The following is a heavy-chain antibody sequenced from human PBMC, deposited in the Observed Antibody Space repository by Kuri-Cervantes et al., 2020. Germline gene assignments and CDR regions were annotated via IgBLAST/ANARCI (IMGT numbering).Heavy chain of an antibody. CDR2: INPNSGGT. D-gene: IGHD1-26*01. V-gene: IGHV1-2*04. Sequence: ASVKVSCKASGYTFTGYYMHWVRQAPGQGLEWMGWINPNSGGTNYAQKFQGWVTMTRDTSISTAYMELSRLRSDDTAVYYCATERGSGSFRSTYAFDIWGQGTMVTVSS. CDR3: ATERGSGSFRSTYAFDI. J-gene: IGHJ3*02. CDR1: GYTFTGYY.